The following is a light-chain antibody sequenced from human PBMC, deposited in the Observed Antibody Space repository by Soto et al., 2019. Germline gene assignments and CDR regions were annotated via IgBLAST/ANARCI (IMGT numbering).Light chain of an antibody. CDR3: QHRRNWPLT. CDR2: DAS. CDR1: QSVNNQ. J-gene: IGKJ4*01. V-gene: IGKV3-11*01. Sequence: EIVLTQSPGTLSLSPRETATLSCRASQSVNNQLAWYQQKPGQTPRLLIYDASTRATGIPARISGSGSGADFTLTIISLETEDFAVYYCQHRRNWPLTFGGGTKVDIK.